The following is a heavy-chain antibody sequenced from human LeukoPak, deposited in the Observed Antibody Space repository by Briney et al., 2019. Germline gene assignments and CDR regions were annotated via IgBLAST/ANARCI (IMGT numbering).Heavy chain of an antibody. CDR1: GGSVSSSYW. D-gene: IGHD3-22*01. CDR2: IYHSGST. Sequence: SGTLSLTCAVSGGSVSSSYWWCWVRQPPGKGLGWVGEIYHSGSTNYNPSLKSRVTISVDKSKNQFSLKLSSVTAADTAVYYCARETYDSSGRENDAFDIWGQGTMVTVSS. J-gene: IGHJ3*02. V-gene: IGHV4-4*02. CDR3: ARETYDSSGRENDAFDI.